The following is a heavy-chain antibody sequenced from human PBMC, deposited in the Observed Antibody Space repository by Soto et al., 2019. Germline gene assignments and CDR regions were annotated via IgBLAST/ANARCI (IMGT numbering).Heavy chain of an antibody. CDR1: GFTISGKKY. CDR3: ATWHEREHAYDV. D-gene: IGHD1-1*01. CDR2: LYDIDGS. Sequence: DVQLVESGGGLIQPGESLRLSCAACGFTISGKKYVAWVRQAPGKGLEWVSALYDIDGSFYADSVKGRFTTSSDSSKSTVYLQMNDLRPDDTAVYYCATWHEREHAYDVWGLGTTVTVSS. J-gene: IGHJ3*01. V-gene: IGHV3-53*01.